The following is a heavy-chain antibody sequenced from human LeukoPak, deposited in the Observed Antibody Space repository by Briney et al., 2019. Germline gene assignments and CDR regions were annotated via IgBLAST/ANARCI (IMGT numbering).Heavy chain of an antibody. Sequence: ASVKVSCKASGYTFTCYYMHWVRQAPGQGLEWMGWINPNSGGTNYAQKFQGRVTMTRDTSITTAYMELSRLRSDDTAVYYCARALGATTVGDWFDPWGQGTLVTVSS. V-gene: IGHV1-2*02. J-gene: IGHJ5*02. CDR3: ARALGATTVGDWFDP. D-gene: IGHD1-26*01. CDR2: INPNSGGT. CDR1: GYTFTCYY.